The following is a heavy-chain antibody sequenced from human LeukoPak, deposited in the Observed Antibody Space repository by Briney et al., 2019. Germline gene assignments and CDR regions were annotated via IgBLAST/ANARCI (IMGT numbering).Heavy chain of an antibody. D-gene: IGHD3-22*01. CDR2: MSGSGAST. Sequence: GGSLRLSCAASGFTFSNYAMSWVRQAPGKGLEWVSAMSGSGASTFYADSVKGRFTISRDNSRNTLYLQMNSLRAEDTALYYCAKGKDTYNYDSSGYYFGEYWGQGTLVTVST. V-gene: IGHV3-23*01. CDR1: GFTFSNYA. CDR3: AKGKDTYNYDSSGYYFGEY. J-gene: IGHJ4*02.